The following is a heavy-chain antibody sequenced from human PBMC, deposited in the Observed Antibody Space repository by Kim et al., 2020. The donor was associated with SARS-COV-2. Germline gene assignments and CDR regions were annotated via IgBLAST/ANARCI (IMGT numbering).Heavy chain of an antibody. Sequence: SETLSLTCGVKGDSFSGFYCSWIRQPPGRGLEWIGEIQPSGSANYNPSLKSRVTISSDTSKTHFFLNLTSVTAADTAVYYCARGRYKDPWGQGTLVAVSS. D-gene: IGHD5-18*01. CDR1: GDSFSGFY. CDR2: IQPSGSA. V-gene: IGHV4-34*01. CDR3: ARGRYKDP. J-gene: IGHJ5*02.